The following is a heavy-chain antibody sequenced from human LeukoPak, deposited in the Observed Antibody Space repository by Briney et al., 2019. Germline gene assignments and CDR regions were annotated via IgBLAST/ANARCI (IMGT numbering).Heavy chain of an antibody. CDR2: IYHSGST. CDR3: ARELAVAGKGYAFDI. V-gene: IGHV4-4*02. Sequence: KPSGTLPLTCAVSGGSISSSNWWSWVRQPPGKGLEWIGEIYHSGSTNYNPSLKSRVTMSVDTSKNQFSLKLSSVTAADTAVYYCARELAVAGKGYAFDIWGQGTMVTVSS. J-gene: IGHJ3*02. CDR1: GGSISSSNW. D-gene: IGHD6-19*01.